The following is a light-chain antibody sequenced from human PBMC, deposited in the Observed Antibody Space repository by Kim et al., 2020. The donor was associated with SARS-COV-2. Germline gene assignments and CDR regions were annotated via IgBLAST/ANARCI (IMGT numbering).Light chain of an antibody. V-gene: IGKV3-15*01. J-gene: IGKJ4*01. CDR3: HQYNVWPLT. CDR2: GAS. CDR1: QSVNNN. Sequence: EIEMTQSPSTISVSPGERATLSCRASQSVNNNLAWYQLKPGKAPRRVIYGASARATGIPSRISGSGSGTDFTLTISSLQSEDFGAYYSHQYNVWPLTFGGGTKVEL.